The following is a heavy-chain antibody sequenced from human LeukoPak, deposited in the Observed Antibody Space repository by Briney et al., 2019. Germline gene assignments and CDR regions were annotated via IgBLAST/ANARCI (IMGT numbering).Heavy chain of an antibody. Sequence: GESLKISCEASGYSFNNYWIAWVRQMPGKGLEWMGIIYPGDSDIRYSPSFQGQVTISADKSITTAYLQWSSLKASDTAIYYCARQGGYYLYYFDYWGQGTLVTVSS. D-gene: IGHD3-22*01. CDR3: ARQGGYYLYYFDY. CDR2: IYPGDSDI. CDR1: GYSFNNYW. V-gene: IGHV5-51*01. J-gene: IGHJ4*02.